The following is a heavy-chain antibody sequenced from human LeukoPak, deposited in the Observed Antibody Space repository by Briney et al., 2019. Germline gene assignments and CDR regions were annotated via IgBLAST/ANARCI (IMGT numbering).Heavy chain of an antibody. CDR2: INHSGST. CDR1: AGSFSGYY. V-gene: IGHV4-34*01. Sequence: PSETLSLTCAVYAGSFSGYYWFWIRQPPAKGLEWIGEINHSGSTNYNPSLKSRVTISVDTSKNQFSLKLSSVTAADTAVYYCARRRELRNFDYWGQGTLVTVSS. J-gene: IGHJ4*02. CDR3: ARRRELRNFDY. D-gene: IGHD1-26*01.